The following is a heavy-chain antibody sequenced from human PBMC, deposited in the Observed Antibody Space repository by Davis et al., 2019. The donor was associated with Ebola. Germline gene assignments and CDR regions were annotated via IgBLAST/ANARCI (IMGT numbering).Heavy chain of an antibody. CDR1: GFTFSSYA. Sequence: GGSLKISCAASGFTFSSYAMSWVRQAPGKGLEWVSAISGSGGSTYYADSVKGRFTISRDNSKNTLYLQMNSLRAEDTAVYYCAKDPGYCGGDCYHYFDYWGQGTLVTVSS. V-gene: IGHV3-23*01. CDR2: ISGSGGST. D-gene: IGHD2-21*01. J-gene: IGHJ4*02. CDR3: AKDPGYCGGDCYHYFDY.